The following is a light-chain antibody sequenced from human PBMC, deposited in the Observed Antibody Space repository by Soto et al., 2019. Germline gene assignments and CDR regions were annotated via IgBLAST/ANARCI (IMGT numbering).Light chain of an antibody. Sequence: DIQMTQSHSTLSASVGDSVTITCRASQSISTSLAWYQQKPGKAPNLLIYDASSLASGVPSRFSGSGSGAEFTLTISSLQPDDFATFYCQQYNSHSKTFGQGTKVDIK. V-gene: IGKV1-5*01. CDR3: QQYNSHSKT. J-gene: IGKJ1*01. CDR1: QSISTS. CDR2: DAS.